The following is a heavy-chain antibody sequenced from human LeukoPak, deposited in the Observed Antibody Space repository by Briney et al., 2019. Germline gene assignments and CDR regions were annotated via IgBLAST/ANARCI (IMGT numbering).Heavy chain of an antibody. CDR1: GFTFSSYA. CDR3: TPLSTMIVVVDH. D-gene: IGHD3-22*01. J-gene: IGHJ4*02. Sequence: GGSLRLSCAASGFTFSSYAMGWVRQAPGKGLEWVSAISGSGGSTYYADSVKGRFTISRDNSKNTLYLQMNSLKTEDTAVYYCTPLSTMIVVVDHWGQGTLVTVSS. V-gene: IGHV3-23*01. CDR2: ISGSGGST.